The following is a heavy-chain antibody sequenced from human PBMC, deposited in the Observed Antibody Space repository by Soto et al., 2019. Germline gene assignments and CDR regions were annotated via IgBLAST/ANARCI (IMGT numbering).Heavy chain of an antibody. CDR2: IESGGST. J-gene: IGHJ6*02. V-gene: IGHV3-53*02. Sequence: EEQLVETGGGVIKRGGSLRLSCNASGFTVSSTYMSWVRQAPGMGLEWVAVIESGGSTHYADSVKGRFTISRDIPKNMIYLQLHTLRAEDTADYYCAKDLGPLRLLNYYFYGRDVWGQWTTVTVSS. CDR3: AKDLGPLRLLNYYFYGRDV. D-gene: IGHD2-15*01. CDR1: GFTVSSTY.